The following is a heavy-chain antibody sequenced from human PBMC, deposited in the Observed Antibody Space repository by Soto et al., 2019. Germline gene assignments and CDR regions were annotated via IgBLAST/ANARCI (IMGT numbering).Heavy chain of an antibody. Sequence: EVQLVESGGGLVQPGGSLRLSCAASGFTVSSNYMSWVRQAPGKGLEWVSVIYSGGSTYYADSVKGRFTISRDNSKNTLDLQMNSLRAEDTAVYYCARDRVYGIIDYWGQGTLVTVSS. CDR3: ARDRVYGIIDY. J-gene: IGHJ4*02. V-gene: IGHV3-66*01. CDR1: GFTVSSNY. D-gene: IGHD1-20*01. CDR2: IYSGGST.